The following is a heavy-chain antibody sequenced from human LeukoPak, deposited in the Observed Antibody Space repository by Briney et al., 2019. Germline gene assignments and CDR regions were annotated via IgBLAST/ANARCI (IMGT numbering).Heavy chain of an antibody. D-gene: IGHD4-11*01. CDR3: ARTDYSNYDYYYSYAMDV. CDR2: IYYRGST. V-gene: IGHV4-31*03. Sequence: PSETLSLPCTVPGGSISSGGYYWSWLRQHPGTGLEWIWYIYYRGSTYYNPSLKGRVTISVDTSKNQFSLKLSSVTAADTDVYYCARTDYSNYDYYYSYAMDVWGQGTTVTVSS. J-gene: IGHJ6*02. CDR1: GGSISSGGYY.